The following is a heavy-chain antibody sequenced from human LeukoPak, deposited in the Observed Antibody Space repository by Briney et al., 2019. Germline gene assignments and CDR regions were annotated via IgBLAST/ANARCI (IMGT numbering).Heavy chain of an antibody. CDR2: IKQDGREK. CDR3: ASGLGYCSSTSCDSYYYYGMDV. J-gene: IGHJ6*04. V-gene: IGHV3-7*03. D-gene: IGHD2-2*02. CDR1: GFTFSSYW. Sequence: PGGSLRLYCAASGFTFSSYWMRWVRQAKGKGLEWVANIKQDGREKYYVESVKGRFTISRDNAKNSLYLQMNSLRAEDTAVYYCASGLGYCSSTSCDSYYYYGMDVWGKGTTVTVSS.